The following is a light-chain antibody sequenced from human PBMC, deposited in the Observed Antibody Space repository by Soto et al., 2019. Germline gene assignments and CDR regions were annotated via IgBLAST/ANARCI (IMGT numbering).Light chain of an antibody. CDR2: AAS. V-gene: IGKV1-6*02. CDR3: LQDHLYPWT. J-gene: IGKJ1*01. Sequence: PSSLSASVGDRVPITCQASQGIGDHLGWYQQKPGQAPKLLLNAASTLQSGVPSRFSGRSSGAFFTLTISRLQPEDVATYYCLQDHLYPWTFGQGTKVDIK. CDR1: QGIGDH.